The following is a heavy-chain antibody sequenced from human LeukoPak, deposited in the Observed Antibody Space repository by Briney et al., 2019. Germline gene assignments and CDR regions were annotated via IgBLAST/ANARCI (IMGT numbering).Heavy chain of an antibody. CDR2: ISTYNGNT. CDR1: GYTFTSNG. D-gene: IGHD3-3*01. Sequence: ASVKVSCKASGYTFTSNGNSWVRQAPGQGLEWVGWISTYNGNTNYAQKFQGRVTMTTDTSTSTAYMELRSLRSDDTAVYYCARDSLTVLAVAPVHWGQGTLVTVSS. J-gene: IGHJ4*02. V-gene: IGHV1-18*01. CDR3: ARDSLTVLAVAPVH.